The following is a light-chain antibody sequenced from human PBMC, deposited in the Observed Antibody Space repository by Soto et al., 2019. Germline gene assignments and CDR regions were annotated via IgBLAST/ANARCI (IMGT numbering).Light chain of an antibody. J-gene: IGLJ3*02. CDR3: ETWDRDNRV. CDR2: LQGSGDY. Sequence: QLVLTQSSSASASLGSSVKLTCTVKTGHSSYIIAWHQQQPGKAPRFLMSLQGSGDYNKGSGIPDRFSGSISGADRYLIISNLQSEDEADYYCETWDRDNRVFGGGTKLTVL. V-gene: IGLV4-60*03. CDR1: TGHSSYI.